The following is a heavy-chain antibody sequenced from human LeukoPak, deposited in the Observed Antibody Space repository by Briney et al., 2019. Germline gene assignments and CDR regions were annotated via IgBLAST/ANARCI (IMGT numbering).Heavy chain of an antibody. CDR3: ARDADYSGNGNGDWFDP. CDR1: GFRFTSFG. D-gene: IGHD4-11*01. Sequence: ASVNVSCKASGFRFTSFGVSWVRQAPGQGLEWMGWISTYIGVTHYAEKFEDRVTMTIDTSTTTAYMELRSLRYDDTAVYYFARDADYSGNGNGDWFDPWGQGTVVTVSS. V-gene: IGHV1-18*04. CDR2: ISTYIGVT. J-gene: IGHJ5*02.